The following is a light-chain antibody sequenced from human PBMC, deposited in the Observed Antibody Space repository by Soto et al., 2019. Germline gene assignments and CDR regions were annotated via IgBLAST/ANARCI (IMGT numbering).Light chain of an antibody. J-gene: IGLJ3*02. V-gene: IGLV4-60*02. CDR1: SGHSNNI. CDR2: LESTGSY. CDR3: ETWDSNTWV. Sequence: QSVLTQSSSASASLGSSVKLTCTLNSGHSNNIIAWHQQQPGKAPRYLMKLESTGSYKKGSGVPDRFSGSSSGADRYLTISNLQFEDEADYYCETWDSNTWVFGGGTQLTVL.